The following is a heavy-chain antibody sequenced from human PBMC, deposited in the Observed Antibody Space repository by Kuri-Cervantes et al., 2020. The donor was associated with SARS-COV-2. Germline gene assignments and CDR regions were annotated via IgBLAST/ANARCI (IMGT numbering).Heavy chain of an antibody. CDR3: AKIGRNSGYDKKETGDEGPQDY. V-gene: IGHV3-23*01. CDR1: GFTFSSYA. D-gene: IGHD5-12*01. Sequence: GESLKISCAASGFTFSSYAMSWVRQAPGKGLEWVSAISGSGGSTYYADSVKGRFTISRDNSKNTLYLQMNSLRAEDTAVYYCAKIGRNSGYDKKETGDEGPQDYWGQGTRVTCSS. J-gene: IGHJ4*02. CDR2: ISGSGGST.